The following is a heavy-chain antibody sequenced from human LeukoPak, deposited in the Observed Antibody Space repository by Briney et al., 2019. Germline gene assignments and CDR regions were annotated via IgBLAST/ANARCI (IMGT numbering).Heavy chain of an antibody. CDR2: INPNSGDT. D-gene: IGHD3-10*02. J-gene: IGHJ4*02. CDR3: AREEDYVADY. CDR1: GYTFTAHY. V-gene: IGHV1-2*06. Sequence: ASVKVSYKASGYTFTAHYLHWVRQAPGHGLEWLGRINPNSGDTVYAQKFQGRVTITGDTSISTTYMELSRLRSDDTAVYYCAREEDYVADYWGQGTLVTVSS.